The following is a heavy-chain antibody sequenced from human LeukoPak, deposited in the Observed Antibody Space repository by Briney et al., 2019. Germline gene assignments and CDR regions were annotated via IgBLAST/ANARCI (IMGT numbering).Heavy chain of an antibody. D-gene: IGHD5-18*01. J-gene: IGHJ3*02. V-gene: IGHV3-21*01. CDR3: ARTLYSYGYVDAFDI. Sequence: GGSLRLSCAASGFTFSSYSMNWVRQAPGKGLEWVSSISSSRSYIYYADSVKGRFTISRDNAKNSLYLQMNSLRAEDTAVYYCARTLYSYGYVDAFDIWGQGTMVTVSS. CDR2: ISSSRSYI. CDR1: GFTFSSYS.